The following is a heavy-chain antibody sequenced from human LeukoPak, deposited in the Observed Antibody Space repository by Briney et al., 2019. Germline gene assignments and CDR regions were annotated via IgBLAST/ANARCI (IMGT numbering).Heavy chain of an antibody. Sequence: GESLKISCKGSGYSFTSYWNGWVRQMPGKGLEWMGIIYPGDSDTRYSPSFQGQVTISADKSISTAYLQWSSLKASDTAMYYCARPAGELGTYYDFWQVGYFDYWGQGTLVTVSS. D-gene: IGHD3-3*01. V-gene: IGHV5-51*01. CDR3: ARPAGELGTYYDFWQVGYFDY. CDR2: IYPGDSDT. CDR1: GYSFTSYW. J-gene: IGHJ4*02.